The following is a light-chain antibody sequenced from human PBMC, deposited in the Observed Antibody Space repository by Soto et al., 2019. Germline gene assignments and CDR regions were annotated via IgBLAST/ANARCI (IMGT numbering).Light chain of an antibody. CDR1: QSIGTW. CDR3: QQYKTYPLT. V-gene: IGKV1-5*01. CDR2: DAS. J-gene: IGKJ4*01. Sequence: DIQVTQSHSTLSASVGDRVTITCGASQSIGTWLALYQQKPGKAPKLLIYDASSLESGVPSRFSGSGSGTEFTLTISSMQPDDFATYYCQQYKTYPLTFGGGTKVDIK.